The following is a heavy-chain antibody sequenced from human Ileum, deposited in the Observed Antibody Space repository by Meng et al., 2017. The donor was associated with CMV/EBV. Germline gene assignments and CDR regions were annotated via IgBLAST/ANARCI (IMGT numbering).Heavy chain of an antibody. CDR2: INLVFGTT. CDR3: ARATRPNYDFWNPAFDS. D-gene: IGHD3-3*01. V-gene: IGHV1-69*12. J-gene: IGHJ4*02. CDR1: GGTFSNSA. Sequence: QVQLVQSGAEVRKPGSSVKVSCKASGGTFSNSAISRVRQAHGQGLEWMGGINLVFGTTNNAQRFQGRVTITADESTVYMELSSLRSEDTAVYYCARATRPNYDFWNPAFDSWGQGTLVTVSS.